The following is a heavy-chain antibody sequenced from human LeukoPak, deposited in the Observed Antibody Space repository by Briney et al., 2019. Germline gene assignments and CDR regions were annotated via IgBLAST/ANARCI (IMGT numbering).Heavy chain of an antibody. V-gene: IGHV4-38-2*01. CDR2: IYHSGST. Sequence: SETLSLTCAVSGYSISSGYYWGWIRQPPGKGLEWIGSIYHSGSTYYNPSLKSRVIISVDTSKNQFSLKLSSVTAADTAVYYCARKYCSSTSCYFPAFDIWGQGTMVTVSS. CDR3: ARKYCSSTSCYFPAFDI. CDR1: GYSISSGYY. D-gene: IGHD2-2*01. J-gene: IGHJ3*02.